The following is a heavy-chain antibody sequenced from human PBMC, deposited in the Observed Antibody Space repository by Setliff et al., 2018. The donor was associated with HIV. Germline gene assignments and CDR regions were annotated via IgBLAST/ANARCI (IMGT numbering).Heavy chain of an antibody. Sequence: ASVKXSCKVSGYTLTELTMHXVRQAXGKGLEWMGRFDPEDGDTLYAQRFQGRVTMTEDSSTDTAYMELGSLTSDDTAVYYCATAXXHWLTEGGFDFWGQGTLVTVSS. CDR1: GYTLTELT. CDR2: FDPEDGDT. J-gene: IGHJ4*02. V-gene: IGHV1-24*01. CDR3: ATAXXHWLTEGGFDF. D-gene: IGHD6-19*01.